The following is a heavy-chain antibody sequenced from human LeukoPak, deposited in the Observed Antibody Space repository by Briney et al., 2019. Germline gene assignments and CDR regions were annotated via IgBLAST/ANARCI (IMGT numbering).Heavy chain of an antibody. J-gene: IGHJ4*02. CDR3: ARDVSYYYDSSGYSIASY. CDR2: IIPIFGTA. Sequence: AASVKVSCKASGGTFSSYAISWVRQAPGQGLEWMGRIIPIFGTANYAQKFQGRVTITTDESTSTAYMELSSLRSEDTAVYYCARDVSYYYDSSGYSIASYWGQGTLVTVSS. V-gene: IGHV1-69*05. D-gene: IGHD3-22*01. CDR1: GGTFSSYA.